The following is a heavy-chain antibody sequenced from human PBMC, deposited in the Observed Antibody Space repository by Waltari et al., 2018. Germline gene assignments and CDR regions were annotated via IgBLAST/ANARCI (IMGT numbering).Heavy chain of an antibody. Sequence: QVQLQESGPGLVKPSQTLSLTCTVSGGSISSGSYYWSWIRQPAGKGLEWIGYIYTSGSTNYNPSRKSRVTISVDTSKNQFSLKLSSVTAADTAVYYCARYNWNYVEYFDYWGQGTLVIVSS. D-gene: IGHD1-7*01. CDR2: IYTSGST. V-gene: IGHV4-61*09. J-gene: IGHJ4*02. CDR3: ARYNWNYVEYFDY. CDR1: GGSISSGSYY.